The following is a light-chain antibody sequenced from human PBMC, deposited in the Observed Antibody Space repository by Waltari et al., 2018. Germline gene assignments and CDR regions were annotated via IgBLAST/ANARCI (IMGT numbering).Light chain of an antibody. CDR2: EVT. Sequence: QSALTQPASVSGSPGQSITISCTGPSRDVGGYNLVSWYQQHPGKAPKVMIYEVTERPSGVSDRFSGSKSGDTASLTISDLQAEDEADYFCSSYTTSHTVLFGGGTTLTVL. CDR1: SRDVGGYNL. V-gene: IGLV2-23*02. CDR3: SSYTTSHTVL. J-gene: IGLJ2*01.